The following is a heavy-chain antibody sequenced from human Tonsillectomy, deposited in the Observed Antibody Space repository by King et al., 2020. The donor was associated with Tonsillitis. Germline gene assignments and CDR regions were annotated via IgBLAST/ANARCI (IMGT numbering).Heavy chain of an antibody. Sequence: QLVQSGAEVKKPGSSVKVSCKASGGTFNNYAITWVRQAPGQGLEWMGGIIPIFGKANYAQKFHGRVTITADESTSTAYMELSSLRSADTAVYFVARGANWFDPWGQGTLVTVSS. CDR3: ARGANWFDP. CDR2: IIPIFGKA. V-gene: IGHV1-69*12. CDR1: GGTFNNYA. J-gene: IGHJ5*02.